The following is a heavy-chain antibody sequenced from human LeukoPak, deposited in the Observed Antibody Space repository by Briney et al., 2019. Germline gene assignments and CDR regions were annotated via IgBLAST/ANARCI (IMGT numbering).Heavy chain of an antibody. J-gene: IGHJ4*02. V-gene: IGHV3-21*01. CDR3: ARDRDYGSGSPHRY. D-gene: IGHD3-10*01. Sequence: AGGSLRLSCAASGFTFSSYSMNWVRQAPGKGLEWVSSISSSSSYIYYADSVKGRFTISRDNAKNSLYLQMNSLRAEDTAVYYCARDRDYGSGSPHRYWGQGTLVTVSS. CDR2: ISSSSSYI. CDR1: GFTFSSYS.